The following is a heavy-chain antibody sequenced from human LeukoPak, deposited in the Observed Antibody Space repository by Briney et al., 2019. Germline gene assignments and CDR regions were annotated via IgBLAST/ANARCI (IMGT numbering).Heavy chain of an antibody. D-gene: IGHD6-25*01. CDR1: GDSISSSNW. CDR2: IYPGGST. V-gene: IGHV4-4*02. J-gene: IGHJ5*02. CDR3: AREAAGQWFDP. Sequence: SETLSLTCAVSGDSISSSNWWTWVRQPPGKVLEWNGEIYPGGSTNYNPSLKSRVTMSLDKSKNQFTLKLTSVAAADTAVYYWAREAAGQWFDPWGQGTLVTVSS.